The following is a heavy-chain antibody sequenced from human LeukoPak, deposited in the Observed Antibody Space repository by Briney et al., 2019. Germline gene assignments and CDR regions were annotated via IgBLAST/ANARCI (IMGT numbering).Heavy chain of an antibody. CDR2: VKSKADDGTT. CDR1: GFSFTNTW. Sequence: GGSLRLSCEASGFSFTNTWMSWVRQAPGKGLEWVGRVKSKADDGTTDYAAPVQGRFTISRDDSKNTLSLQMDSLKTEDTAVYYCATEGGSGSYYGDDAFDMWGQGTMVTVSS. V-gene: IGHV3-15*01. CDR3: ATEGGSGSYYGDDAFDM. D-gene: IGHD3-10*01. J-gene: IGHJ3*02.